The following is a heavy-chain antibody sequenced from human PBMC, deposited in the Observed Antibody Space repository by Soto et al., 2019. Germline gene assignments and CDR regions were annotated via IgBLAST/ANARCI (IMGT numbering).Heavy chain of an antibody. CDR1: GFTFSSYG. J-gene: IGHJ4*02. CDR3: AKDLRVLAAGIDY. V-gene: IGHV3-30*18. Sequence: GGSLRLSCAASGFTFSSYGMHWVRQAPGKGLEWVAVISYDGSNKYYADSVKGRFTISRGNSKNTLYLQMNSLRAEDTAVYYCAKDLRVLAAGIDYWGQGTLVTVSS. CDR2: ISYDGSNK. D-gene: IGHD6-13*01.